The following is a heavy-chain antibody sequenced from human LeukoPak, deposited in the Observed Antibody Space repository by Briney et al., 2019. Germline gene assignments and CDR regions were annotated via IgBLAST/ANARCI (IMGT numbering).Heavy chain of an antibody. J-gene: IGHJ4*02. D-gene: IGHD4-11*01. CDR3: ARDRNFPRDQFDY. V-gene: IGHV3-7*03. Sequence: GGSLRLSCAASGFTFSMYWMYWVRQAPGKGLEWLASIKVDGSDTYYDDSVKGRFIISRDNAKNSLYLQMKSLGAEDTAVYFCARDRNFPRDQFDYWGQGTLVTVSS. CDR2: IKVDGSDT. CDR1: GFTFSMYW.